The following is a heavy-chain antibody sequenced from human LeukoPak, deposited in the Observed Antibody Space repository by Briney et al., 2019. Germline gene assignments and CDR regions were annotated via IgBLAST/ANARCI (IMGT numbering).Heavy chain of an antibody. Sequence: GGSLRRSCAASGFTFSSYSMNWVRQAPGKGPEWLSYISRTISPIYYADSVKGRFTISRDNVKNSLYLQSNSLGDEDADVYYCARDPGSGGGFDYWGQGTLVTVSS. CDR2: ISRTISPI. CDR3: ARDPGSGGGFDY. J-gene: IGHJ4*02. V-gene: IGHV3-48*02. D-gene: IGHD6-25*01. CDR1: GFTFSSYS.